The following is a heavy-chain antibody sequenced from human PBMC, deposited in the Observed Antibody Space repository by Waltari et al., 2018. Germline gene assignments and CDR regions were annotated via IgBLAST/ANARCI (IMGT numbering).Heavy chain of an antibody. CDR1: GFPFSSYD. Sequence: EVQLVESGGGLVQTGGSLRLSCAASGFPFSSYDMNWVRQVPGKGLEWVSYISSGGSNIFYAESVKGRFTISRDNAKNSLYLQMNSLRVEDTAVYYCTRERSVTGKGNLDYWGQGTLVTVSS. CDR2: ISSGGSNI. CDR3: TRERSVTGKGNLDY. J-gene: IGHJ4*02. V-gene: IGHV3-48*03. D-gene: IGHD3-10*01.